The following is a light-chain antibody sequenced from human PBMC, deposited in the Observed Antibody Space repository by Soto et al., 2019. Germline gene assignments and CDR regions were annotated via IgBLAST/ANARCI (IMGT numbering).Light chain of an antibody. V-gene: IGLV1-47*02. CDR2: SNN. CDR1: SSNIGGTNY. Sequence: QSVLTQPPSASGTPGQKVFISCSGSSSNIGGTNYAYWYQQLPGAAPKLLMHSNNLRPSGVPERIPGSRFGTAASLAISGLRSEDEAVYYCASWDDRLGAVMFGGGTKVTVL. J-gene: IGLJ3*02. CDR3: ASWDDRLGAVM.